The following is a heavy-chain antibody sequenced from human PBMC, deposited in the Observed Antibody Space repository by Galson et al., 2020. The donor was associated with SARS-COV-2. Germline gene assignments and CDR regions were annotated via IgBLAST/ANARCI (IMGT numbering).Heavy chain of an antibody. V-gene: IGHV3-13*01. Sequence: SCAASGFTFSSYDMHWVRQATGKGLEWVSAIGTAGDTYYPGSVKGRFTISRENAKNSLYLQMNSLRAGDTAVYYCARATMTTVTTRGYYYYYYMDVWGKGTTVTVSS. CDR3: ARATMTTVTTRGYYYYYYMDV. D-gene: IGHD4-17*01. CDR2: IGTAGDT. CDR1: GFTFSSYD. J-gene: IGHJ6*03.